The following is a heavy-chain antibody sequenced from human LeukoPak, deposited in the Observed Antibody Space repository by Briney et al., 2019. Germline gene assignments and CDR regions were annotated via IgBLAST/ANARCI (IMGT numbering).Heavy chain of an antibody. CDR2: IYYSGST. Sequence: SETLPLTCTVSGGSISSSSYYWGWIRQPPGKGLEWIGSIYYSGSTYYNPSLKSRVTISVDTSKNQFSLKLSSVTAADTAVYYCARERGSSWHREFDPWGQGTLVTVSS. CDR1: GGSISSSSYY. V-gene: IGHV4-39*02. J-gene: IGHJ5*02. CDR3: ARERGSSWHREFDP. D-gene: IGHD6-13*01.